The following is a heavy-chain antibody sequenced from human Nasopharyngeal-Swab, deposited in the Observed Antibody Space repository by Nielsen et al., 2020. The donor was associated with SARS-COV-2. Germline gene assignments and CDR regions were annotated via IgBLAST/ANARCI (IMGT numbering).Heavy chain of an antibody. CDR2: IWDDGSNK. D-gene: IGHD3-16*01. V-gene: IGHV3-33*01. CDR1: GFTFSSYG. J-gene: IGHJ4*02. Sequence: GESLKISCAASGFTFSSYGMHWVRQAPGKGLEWVAVIWDDGSNKFYADSVKGRFTISRDNSKNTLYLQMNSLRAEDTAVYYCARDGVDYGDYWGQGTLVTVSS. CDR3: ARDGVDYGDY.